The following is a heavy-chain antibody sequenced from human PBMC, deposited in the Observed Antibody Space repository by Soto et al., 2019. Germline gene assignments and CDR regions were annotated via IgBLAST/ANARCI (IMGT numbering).Heavy chain of an antibody. J-gene: IGHJ5*02. CDR2: VHYSGIT. D-gene: IGHD5-12*01. V-gene: IGHV4-59*08. Sequence: PSETLSLTCTVSGGSISTYYWNWIRQPPGKGPEWIAYVHYSGITDYNPSLKSRVTIAADTSKNQVSLKLSSVTAADTAVYYCARSKWRNWFDPWGQG. CDR1: GGSISTYY. CDR3: ARSKWRNWFDP.